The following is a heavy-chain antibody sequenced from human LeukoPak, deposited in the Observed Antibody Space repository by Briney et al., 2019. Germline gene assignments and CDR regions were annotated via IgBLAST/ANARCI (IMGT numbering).Heavy chain of an antibody. CDR1: GFTFCDYA. CDR3: TSLRYFDWLSPLDWFDP. V-gene: IGHV3-49*03. CDR2: IRSKAYGGTT. D-gene: IGHD3-9*01. Sequence: GGSLRLSCTASGFTFCDYAMSWFRQAPGKGLEWVGFIRSKAYGGTTEYAASVKGRFTISRDDSKSIAYLQMNSLKTEDTAVYYCTSLRYFDWLSPLDWFDPWGQGTLVTVSS. J-gene: IGHJ5*02.